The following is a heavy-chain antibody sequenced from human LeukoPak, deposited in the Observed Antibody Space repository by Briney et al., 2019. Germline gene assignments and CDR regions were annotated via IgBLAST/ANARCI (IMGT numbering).Heavy chain of an antibody. CDR3: ARVRGGYCTGGRCYGDFFFDN. V-gene: IGHV1-2*02. CDR1: GYNFIGYF. Sequence: ASVKVSCKTSGYNFIGYFIHWVRQAPGQGLEWMGWIDPHSGDTAFANKFQGRVTLTRDTTTTTVYMESNSLRSDDTAVYFCARVRGGYCTGGRCYGDFFFDNWGQGTLVTVSS. CDR2: IDPHSGDT. D-gene: IGHD2-15*01. J-gene: IGHJ4*02.